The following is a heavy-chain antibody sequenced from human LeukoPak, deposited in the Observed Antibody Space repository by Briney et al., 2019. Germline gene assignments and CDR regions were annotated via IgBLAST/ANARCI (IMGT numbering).Heavy chain of an antibody. Sequence: SETLSLTCTVSGGSISSSYWSRIRQPPGKGLEWIGYIHYSGSTNYNPSLKSRATISVDTSKAHFPLKLSSATATDTAAYYCARHDPGWFDTWGQGTLVTVSS. J-gene: IGHJ5*02. V-gene: IGHV4-59*08. CDR1: GGSISSSY. CDR2: IHYSGST. D-gene: IGHD7-27*01. CDR3: ARHDPGWFDT.